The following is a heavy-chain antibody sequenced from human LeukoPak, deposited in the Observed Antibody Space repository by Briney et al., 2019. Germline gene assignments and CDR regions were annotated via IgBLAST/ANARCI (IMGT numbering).Heavy chain of an antibody. Sequence: SETLSLTCAVYGGSFSGYYWSWIRQPPGKGLEWIGEINHSGSTNYNPSLKSRVTISVDTPKNQFSLKLGSVTAADTAVYYCARVVYAGGVGYWGQGTLVTVSS. CDR2: INHSGST. V-gene: IGHV4-34*01. J-gene: IGHJ4*02. CDR3: ARVVYAGGVGY. D-gene: IGHD1-14*01. CDR1: GGSFSGYY.